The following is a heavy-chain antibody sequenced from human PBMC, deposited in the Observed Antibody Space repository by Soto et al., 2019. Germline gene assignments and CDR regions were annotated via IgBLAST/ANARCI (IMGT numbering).Heavy chain of an antibody. CDR1: WYSLTTHW. J-gene: IGHJ4*02. Sequence: PRGSLKISCKGSWYSLTTHWIGWVRQMPGKGLEWMGIIYPGDSDTRYSPSFQGQVTISVDKSISTAYLQWSSLKASDTAIYYCARHIKMSSGSYHDYWGQGTLVTVSS. CDR2: IYPGDSDT. V-gene: IGHV5-51*01. D-gene: IGHD3-10*01. CDR3: ARHIKMSSGSYHDY.